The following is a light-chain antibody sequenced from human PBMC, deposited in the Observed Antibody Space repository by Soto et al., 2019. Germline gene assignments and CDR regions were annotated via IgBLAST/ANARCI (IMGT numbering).Light chain of an antibody. CDR1: QNISSY. V-gene: IGKV3-11*01. Sequence: IVLTQSPATLSLSPGIRATLSCRASQNISSYLIWYQQKPGQAPRLLIYDVSNRATGIPARFSGSGSGTDVPLAISSLEHEYFAVYYCQQRSNWPWPFGQWTKVE. CDR3: QQRSNWPWP. J-gene: IGKJ1*01. CDR2: DVS.